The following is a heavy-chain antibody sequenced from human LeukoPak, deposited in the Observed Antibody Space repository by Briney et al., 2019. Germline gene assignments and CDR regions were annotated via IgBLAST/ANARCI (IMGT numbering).Heavy chain of an antibody. CDR2: FDPEDGET. D-gene: IGHD3-10*01. J-gene: IGHJ6*03. CDR3: ATDTVRITMVRGVMHYYYMDV. Sequence: GASVKVSCKASGYTFTSYGINWVRQAPGQGLEWMGGFDPEDGETIYAQKFQGRVTMTEDTSTDTAYMELSSLRSEDTAVYYCATDTVRITMVRGVMHYYYMDVWGKGTTVTISS. V-gene: IGHV1-24*01. CDR1: GYTFTSYG.